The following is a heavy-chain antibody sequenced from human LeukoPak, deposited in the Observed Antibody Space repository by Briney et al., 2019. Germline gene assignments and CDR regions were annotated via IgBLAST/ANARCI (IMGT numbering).Heavy chain of an antibody. Sequence: GGSLTLSCAASGFTFSSYAMSWVRQAAGKGLEWVSAISGSGGSTYYADSVKGRFTISRDNSKNTLYLQMNSLRAEYTAVYYCAKVGYYDSSGYSSPYYFDYWGQGTLVTVSS. CDR1: GFTFSSYA. CDR2: ISGSGGST. D-gene: IGHD3-22*01. CDR3: AKVGYYDSSGYSSPYYFDY. V-gene: IGHV3-23*01. J-gene: IGHJ4*02.